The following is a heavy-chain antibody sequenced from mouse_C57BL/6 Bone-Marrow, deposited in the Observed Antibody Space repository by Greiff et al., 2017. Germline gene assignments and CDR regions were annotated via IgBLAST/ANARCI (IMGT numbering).Heavy chain of an antibody. CDR1: GFTFSDYG. V-gene: IGHV5-15*01. D-gene: IGHD1-1*01. CDR3: ARHAYHYGSSCSPFAY. CDR2: ISNLAYSI. Sequence: EVKLVESGGGLVQPGGSLKLSCAASGFTFSDYGMAWVRQAPRKGPEWVAFISNLAYSIYYADTVTGRFTISRENAKNTLYLEMSSLRSEDTAMYYCARHAYHYGSSCSPFAYWGQGTLVTVSA. J-gene: IGHJ3*01.